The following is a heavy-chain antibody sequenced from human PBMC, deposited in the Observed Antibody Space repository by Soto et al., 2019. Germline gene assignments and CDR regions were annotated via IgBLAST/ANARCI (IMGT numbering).Heavy chain of an antibody. V-gene: IGHV5-51*01. CDR3: ARSGRSGQRYFDY. Sequence: PGESLKISCKTSGFSFTTYWIGWVRQMPGEGLEWMGIIYPGDSDTRYSPSFQGQVTISADRSISTAYLQWSSLKASDTAMYYCARSGRSGQRYFDYWGQGSLVTVSS. CDR1: GFSFTTYW. CDR2: IYPGDSDT. J-gene: IGHJ4*02. D-gene: IGHD3-3*01.